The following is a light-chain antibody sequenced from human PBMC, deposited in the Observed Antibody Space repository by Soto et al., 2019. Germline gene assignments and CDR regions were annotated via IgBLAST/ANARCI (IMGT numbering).Light chain of an antibody. J-gene: IGKJ1*01. Sequence: EIVLTQSPATLSVSPGERATLSCRASQSITSSIYLYWYQQKPVQAPRLLMFGTSTRATGIPARFSGSGSGTEFNLTISRLQPEDFAVYYCQQYSSWPRWTFGEGTKVDIK. CDR1: QSITSSIY. CDR3: QQYSSWPRWT. CDR2: GTS. V-gene: IGKV3-20*01.